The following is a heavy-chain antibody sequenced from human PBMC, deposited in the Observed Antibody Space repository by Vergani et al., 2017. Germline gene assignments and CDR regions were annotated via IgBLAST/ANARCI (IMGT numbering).Heavy chain of an antibody. V-gene: IGHV3-7*01. CDR2: IKQDGSEK. Sequence: EVQLVESGGGLVQPGGSLRLSCAASGFTFRSYWMTWVRQAPGKGLEWVANIKQDGSEKYYVDSVNGRFTISRDNAKNSLYLQMNSLRAEDTAVYYCARYCSCINCYIYYKWFDPWGRGTLVTVSS. J-gene: IGHJ5*02. CDR3: ARYCSCINCYIYYKWFDP. D-gene: IGHD2-15*01. CDR1: GFTFRSYW.